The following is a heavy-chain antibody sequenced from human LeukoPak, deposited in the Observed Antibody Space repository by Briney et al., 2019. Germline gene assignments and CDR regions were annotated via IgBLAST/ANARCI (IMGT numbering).Heavy chain of an antibody. V-gene: IGHV1-69*06. J-gene: IGHJ3*02. CDR2: IIPIFGTA. CDR3: ASKTPALRYAFDI. CDR1: GGTFSSYA. Sequence: SVKVSCKASGGTFSSYAISWVRQAPGQGLEWMGGIIPIFGTANYAQKFQGRVTITADKSTSTAYMGLSSLRSEDTAVYYCASKTPALRYAFDIWGQGTMVTVSS. D-gene: IGHD5-12*01.